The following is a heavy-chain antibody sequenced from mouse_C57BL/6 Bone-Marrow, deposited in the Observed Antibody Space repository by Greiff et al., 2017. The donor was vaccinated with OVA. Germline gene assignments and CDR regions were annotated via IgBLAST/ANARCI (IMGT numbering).Heavy chain of an antibody. J-gene: IGHJ3*01. CDR3: TFYGYDNAY. CDR1: GFNIKDDY. CDR2: IDPENGDT. D-gene: IGHD2-2*01. Sequence: EVQLQQSGAELVRPGASVKLSCTASGFNIKDDYMHWVKQRPEQGLEWIGWIDPENGDTEYASKFQGKATINADTSSNTAYLQLSSLTSEDTAVYYCTFYGYDNAYWGQGTLVTVSA. V-gene: IGHV14-4*01.